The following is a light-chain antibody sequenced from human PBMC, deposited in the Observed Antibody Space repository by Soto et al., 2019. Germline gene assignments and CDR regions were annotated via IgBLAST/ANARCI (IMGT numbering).Light chain of an antibody. Sequence: QSALTQPPSASGSPGQSVTISCTGTSSDVGGYNYVSWYQQHPGKAPKLMIYEVSKRPSGVPDRFSGSKSGNTASLTVSGLQAEDEADYYCSSSAGSNNPFGTGTKVTVL. V-gene: IGLV2-8*01. CDR2: EVS. J-gene: IGLJ1*01. CDR3: SSSAGSNNP. CDR1: SSDVGGYNY.